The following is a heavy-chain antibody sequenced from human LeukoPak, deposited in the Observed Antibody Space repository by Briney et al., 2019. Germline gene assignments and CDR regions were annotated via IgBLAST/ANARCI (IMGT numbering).Heavy chain of an antibody. Sequence: PSETLSLTCTVSGGSISSYYWSWIRQPPGKGLEWIGYIYYSGSTYYNPSLKSRVTISVDTSKNQFSLKLSSVTAADTAVYYCASTDSSGYGYWGQGTLVTVSS. V-gene: IGHV4-59*06. J-gene: IGHJ4*02. CDR1: GGSISSYY. CDR2: IYYSGST. CDR3: ASTDSSGYGY. D-gene: IGHD3-22*01.